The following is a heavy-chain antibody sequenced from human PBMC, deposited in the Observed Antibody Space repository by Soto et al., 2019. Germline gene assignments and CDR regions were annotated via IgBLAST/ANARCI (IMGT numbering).Heavy chain of an antibody. CDR1: GFTFSSYS. Sequence: EVQLVESGGGLVKPGGSPRLSCAASGFTFSSYSMNWVRQAPGKGLEWVSSISSSSNYIYYADSVKGRFTISRDNAKNSRYLLMNSLRGEDTAVYYCARGRGAAAGNGFDYWGQGTLVTVSS. D-gene: IGHD6-13*01. J-gene: IGHJ4*02. V-gene: IGHV3-21*01. CDR3: ARGRGAAAGNGFDY. CDR2: ISSSSNYI.